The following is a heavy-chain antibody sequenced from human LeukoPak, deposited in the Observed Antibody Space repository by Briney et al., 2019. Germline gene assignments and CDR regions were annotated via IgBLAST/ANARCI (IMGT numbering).Heavy chain of an antibody. CDR2: ISSSSYI. J-gene: IGHJ4*02. CDR1: GFTFSSYS. Sequence: GGSLRLSCAASGFTFSSYSMNWVRQAPGKGLEWVSSISSSSYIYYADSVKGRFTISGDNAKNSLYLQMNSLRAEDTAVYYCARGRGYSYGYYFDYWGQGTLVTVSS. D-gene: IGHD5-18*01. CDR3: ARGRGYSYGYYFDY. V-gene: IGHV3-21*01.